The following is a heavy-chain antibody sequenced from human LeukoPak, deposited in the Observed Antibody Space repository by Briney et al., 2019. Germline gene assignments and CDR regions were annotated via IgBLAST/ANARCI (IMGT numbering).Heavy chain of an antibody. V-gene: IGHV3-30*04. J-gene: IGHJ3*02. CDR2: ISYDGSNE. CDR3: ARRGDAFDI. D-gene: IGHD3-16*01. CDR1: GFTFSSYV. Sequence: GRSLRLSCAASGFTFSSYVMHWVRQAPGKGLEWVAIISYDGSNEYYADSVKGRFTISRDNAKNSLYLQMNSLRAEDTAVYYCARRGDAFDIRGQGTMVTVSS.